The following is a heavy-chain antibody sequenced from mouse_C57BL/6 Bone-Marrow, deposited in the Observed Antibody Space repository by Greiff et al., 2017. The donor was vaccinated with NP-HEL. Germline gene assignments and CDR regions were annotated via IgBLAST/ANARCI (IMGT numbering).Heavy chain of an antibody. J-gene: IGHJ4*01. Sequence: QVQLQQSGAELVRPGTSVKVSCKASGYAFTNYLIEWVKQRPGQGLVWIGVINPGSGGTNYNEKFKGKATLTADKSSSTAYMQLSSLTSEDSAVYFCARSSAYWGQGTSVTVSS. D-gene: IGHD3-1*01. CDR1: GYAFTNYL. CDR3: ARSSAY. V-gene: IGHV1-54*01. CDR2: INPGSGGT.